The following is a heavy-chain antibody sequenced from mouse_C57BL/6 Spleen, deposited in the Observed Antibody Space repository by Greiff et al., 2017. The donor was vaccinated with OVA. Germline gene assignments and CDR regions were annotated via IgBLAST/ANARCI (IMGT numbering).Heavy chain of an antibody. CDR1: GYAFSSYW. Sequence: VQLQQSGAELVKPGASVKISCKASGYAFSSYWMNWVKQRPGKGLEWIGQLYPGDGDTNYNGKFKGKATLTADKSSSTAYMQLSSLTSEDSAVYFCARVRNGNWYYVDYWGQGTTLTVSS. CDR2: LYPGDGDT. V-gene: IGHV1-80*01. CDR3: ARVRNGNWYYVDY. J-gene: IGHJ2*01. D-gene: IGHD2-1*01.